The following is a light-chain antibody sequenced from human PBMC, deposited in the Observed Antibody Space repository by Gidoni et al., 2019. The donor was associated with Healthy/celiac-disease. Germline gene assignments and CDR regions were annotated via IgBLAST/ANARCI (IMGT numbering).Light chain of an antibody. CDR2: GAS. Sequence: EIVLTPSPGTLSLSPGERATLSCRDSQSVSSSYLAWYQQKPGQAPRLIIYGASSRSTGIPDRCSGSGAGKDFTITISRLEPEDFAVYYCQQYGSSQQFGQGTKVDIK. CDR1: QSVSSSY. J-gene: IGKJ3*01. CDR3: QQYGSSQQ. V-gene: IGKV3-20*01.